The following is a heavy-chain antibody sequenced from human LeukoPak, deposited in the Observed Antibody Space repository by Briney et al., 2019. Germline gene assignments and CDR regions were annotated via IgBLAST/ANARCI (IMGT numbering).Heavy chain of an antibody. V-gene: IGHV3-30*03. CDR1: GFTFSSYG. CDR2: ISYDGSNK. CDR3: AALYGDYGAFDI. Sequence: GGSLRLSCAASGFTFSSYGMHWVRQAPGKGLEWVAVISYDGSNKYYADSVKGRFTIPRDNSKNTLYLQMNSLRAEDTAVYYCAALYGDYGAFDIWGQGTMVTVSS. J-gene: IGHJ3*02. D-gene: IGHD4-17*01.